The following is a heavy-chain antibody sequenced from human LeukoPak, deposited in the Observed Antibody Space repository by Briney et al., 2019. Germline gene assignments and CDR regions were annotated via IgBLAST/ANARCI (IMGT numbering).Heavy chain of an antibody. D-gene: IGHD3-3*01. CDR2: IIPIFGTA. V-gene: IGHV1-69*13. Sequence: ASVKVSCKASGGTVSSYAINWVRQDPGQGLEWMGGIIPIFGTANYAQKFQGRVTITADESTSTAYMELSSLRSEDTAVYYCARDGEVGPDYWGQGTLVTVSS. CDR3: ARDGEVGPDY. CDR1: GGTVSSYA. J-gene: IGHJ4*02.